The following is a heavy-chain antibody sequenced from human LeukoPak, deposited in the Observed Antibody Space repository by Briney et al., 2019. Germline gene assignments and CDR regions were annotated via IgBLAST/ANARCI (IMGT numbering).Heavy chain of an antibody. D-gene: IGHD2-21*01. J-gene: IGHJ4*02. CDR3: ARGVVIAPQTFDY. CDR1: GYSISSGYY. V-gene: IGHV4-38-2*02. Sequence: SETLSLTCTVSGYSISSGYYWGRIRQPPGKGLEWIGNIYPTGSTYYNPSLKSRVTISVDTSKNQFSLKLSSVTAADTAVYYCARGVVIAPQTFDYWGQGTLVTVSS. CDR2: IYPTGST.